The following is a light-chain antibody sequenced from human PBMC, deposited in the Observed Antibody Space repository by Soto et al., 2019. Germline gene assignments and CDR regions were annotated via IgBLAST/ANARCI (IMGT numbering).Light chain of an antibody. J-gene: IGLJ1*01. CDR3: QSYDSSLSGSDV. CDR2: GNN. V-gene: IGLV1-40*01. CDR1: SSNIGAGYD. Sequence: QSVLTQPPSVSGAPGQRVTISCTGSSSNIGAGYDVHWYQRLPGTAPKVLIYGNNNRPSGVPDRFSGSKSGTSASLAITGLQVEDEADYYCQSYDSSLSGSDVFGTGTKLTVL.